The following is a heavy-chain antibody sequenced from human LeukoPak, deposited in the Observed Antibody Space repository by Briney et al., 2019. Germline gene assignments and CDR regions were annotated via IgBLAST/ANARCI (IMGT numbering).Heavy chain of an antibody. V-gene: IGHV1-18*04. CDR1: GYTFTSYG. J-gene: IGHJ4*02. CDR3: ARVTLYYDILTGYDY. D-gene: IGHD3-9*01. CDR2: ISAYNGNT. Sequence: GASVKVSCKASGYTFTSYGISWVRQAPGQGLEWMGWISAYNGNTNYAQKLQGRVTMTTDTSTSTACMELRSLRSDDTAVYYCARVTLYYDILTGYDYWGQGTLVTVSS.